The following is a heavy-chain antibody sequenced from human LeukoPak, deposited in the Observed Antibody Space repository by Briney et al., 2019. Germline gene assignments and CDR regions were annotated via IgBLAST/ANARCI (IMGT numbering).Heavy chain of an antibody. J-gene: IGHJ6*02. CDR1: GFTFDKYF. Sequence: GGSLRLSCATSGFTFDKYFIHWVRQAPGKGLERVSVIYSGGSTYYADSAKGRFTISRDNSKNTLYLQMNSLRAEDTAVYYCARDSFYYGMDVWGQGTTVTVSS. CDR2: IYSGGST. V-gene: IGHV3-53*01. CDR3: ARDSFYYGMDV.